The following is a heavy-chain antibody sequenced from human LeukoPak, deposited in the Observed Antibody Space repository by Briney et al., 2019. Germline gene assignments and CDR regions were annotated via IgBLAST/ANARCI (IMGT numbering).Heavy chain of an antibody. D-gene: IGHD3-10*01. Sequence: GGSLRLSCAASGFTFSNYAMNWVRQTPGKGLEWVSLISSGGANAYYADSVKGRFTISRDNSKNTFYLQLNSLRAEDTAVYYWARDSTYYYDSGSSGPHYFDNWGQGTLVTVSS. CDR1: GFTFSNYA. CDR3: ARDSTYYYDSGSSGPHYFDN. J-gene: IGHJ4*02. V-gene: IGHV3-30*01. CDR2: ISSGGANA.